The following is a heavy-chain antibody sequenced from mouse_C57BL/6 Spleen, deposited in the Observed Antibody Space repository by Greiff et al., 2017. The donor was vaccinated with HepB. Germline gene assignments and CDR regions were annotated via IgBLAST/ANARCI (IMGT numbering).Heavy chain of an antibody. CDR3: ARRRHYYGSKDGYFDV. CDR2: INPNNGGT. J-gene: IGHJ1*03. V-gene: IGHV1-18*01. Sequence: EVKLMESGPELVKPGASVKIPCKASGYTFTDYNMDWVKQSHGKSLEWIGDINPNNGGTIYNQKFKGKATLTVDKSSSTAYMELRSLTSEDTAVYYCARRRHYYGSKDGYFDVWGTGTTVTVSS. D-gene: IGHD1-1*01. CDR1: GYTFTDYN.